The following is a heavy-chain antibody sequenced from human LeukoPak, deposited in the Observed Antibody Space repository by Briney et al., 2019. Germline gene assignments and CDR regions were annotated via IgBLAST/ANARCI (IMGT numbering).Heavy chain of an antibody. Sequence: GGSLRLSCAASGFTFSSYGMHWVRQAPGKGLEWVAFIRSDGSNKYYADSVKGRFTISRDNAKNSLYLQMNSLRAEDTAVYYCARLPMMKAYYYMDVWGKGTTVTISS. CDR3: ARLPMMKAYYYMDV. CDR2: IRSDGSNK. D-gene: IGHD3-22*01. J-gene: IGHJ6*03. CDR1: GFTFSSYG. V-gene: IGHV3-30*02.